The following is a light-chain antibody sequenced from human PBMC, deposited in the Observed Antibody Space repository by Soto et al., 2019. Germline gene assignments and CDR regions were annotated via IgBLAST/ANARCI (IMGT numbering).Light chain of an antibody. CDR1: SSDVGSHPL. CDR2: EDT. J-gene: IGLJ3*02. Sequence: QSALTQPASVSGSPGQSITISCAGTSSDVGSHPLVSWYQQHPGKAPKLMISEDTKRPSGVSNRFSGSKSGNMASLTISELQAEDEADYYCTSFTTISTWVFGGGTKLTVL. V-gene: IGLV2-14*02. CDR3: TSFTTISTWV.